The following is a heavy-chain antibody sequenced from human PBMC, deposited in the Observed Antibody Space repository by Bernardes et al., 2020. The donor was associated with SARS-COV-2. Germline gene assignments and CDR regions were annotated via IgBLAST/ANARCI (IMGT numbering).Heavy chain of an antibody. V-gene: IGHV3-43*02. J-gene: IGHJ4*02. CDR3: AKDMLVHTAMAFYFDY. CDR1: GFTFDDYA. D-gene: IGHD5-18*01. Sequence: GGSLRLSCAASGFTFDDYAMHWVRQAPGKGLEWVSLISGDGGSTYYADSVKGRFTISRDNSKNSLYLQMNSLRTEDTALYYCAKDMLVHTAMAFYFDYWGQGTLVTVSS. CDR2: ISGDGGST.